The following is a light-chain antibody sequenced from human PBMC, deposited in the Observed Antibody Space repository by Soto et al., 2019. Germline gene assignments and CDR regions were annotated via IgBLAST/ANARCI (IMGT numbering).Light chain of an antibody. CDR3: QQYDDSIT. J-gene: IGKJ5*01. V-gene: IGKV3-20*01. Sequence: VLTQSPGTLSLSPGERATLSCRASQSVSSNNLAWYHQKPGQTPRLLVYGASRRAPGIPDRFSGSGSGTDFTLTISRLDPEDFAVYYCQQYDDSITFGQGTRLE. CDR2: GAS. CDR1: QSVSSNN.